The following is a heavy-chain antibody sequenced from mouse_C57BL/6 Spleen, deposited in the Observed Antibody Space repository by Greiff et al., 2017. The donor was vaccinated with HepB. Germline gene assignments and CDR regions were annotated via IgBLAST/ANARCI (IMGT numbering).Heavy chain of an antibody. V-gene: IGHV3-6*01. J-gene: IGHJ2*01. CDR1: GYSITSGYY. Sequence: EVKLEESGPGLVKPSQSLSLTCSVTGYSITSGYYWNWIRQFPGNKLEWMGYISYDGSNNYNPSLKNRISITRDKSKNQFFLKLNSVTTEDTATYYCARGYYFDYWGQGTTLTVSS. CDR2: ISYDGSN. CDR3: ARGYYFDY.